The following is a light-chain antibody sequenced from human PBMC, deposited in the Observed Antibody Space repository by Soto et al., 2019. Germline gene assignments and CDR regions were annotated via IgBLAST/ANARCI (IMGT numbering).Light chain of an antibody. V-gene: IGLV2-14*01. Sequence: QSALTQPASVSGSPGQSXTXXXXGXXXXVGVYNYVSWYQQHPGKAPKLMIYDVSNRPSGVSNRFSGSKSGNTASLTISGLQAEDEADYYCSSYTSSSTVVFGGGTKLTVL. J-gene: IGLJ2*01. CDR3: SSYTSSSTVV. CDR2: DVS. CDR1: XXXVGVYNY.